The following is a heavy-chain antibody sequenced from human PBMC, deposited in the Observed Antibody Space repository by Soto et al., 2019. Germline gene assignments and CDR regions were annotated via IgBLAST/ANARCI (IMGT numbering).Heavy chain of an antibody. Sequence: EVQLVESGGGLVQPGRSLRLSCAASGFTFDDYAMHWVRQAPGKGLEWVSGISWNSGSIGYADSVKGRFTISRDNAKNSLYLQMNSLRAEDTALYYCASLAAHPGYWGQGTLVTVSS. V-gene: IGHV3-9*01. CDR3: ASLAAHPGY. CDR1: GFTFDDYA. J-gene: IGHJ4*02. D-gene: IGHD6-6*01. CDR2: ISWNSGSI.